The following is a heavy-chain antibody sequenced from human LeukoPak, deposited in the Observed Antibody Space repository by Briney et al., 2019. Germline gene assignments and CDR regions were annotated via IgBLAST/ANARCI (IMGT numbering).Heavy chain of an antibody. CDR2: ISSAGSTK. CDR3: AKDVGQSGSNYYGLDV. Sequence: GGSLRLSCAVSGFTFSSYAMTWVRQAPGKGLEWVSYISSAGSTKYYADSVKGRFTISRDNAKSSLFLQMSSLRAEDTAVYFCAKDVGQSGSNYYGLDVWGQGTAVTVSS. J-gene: IGHJ6*02. D-gene: IGHD1-26*01. CDR1: GFTFSSYA. V-gene: IGHV3-48*03.